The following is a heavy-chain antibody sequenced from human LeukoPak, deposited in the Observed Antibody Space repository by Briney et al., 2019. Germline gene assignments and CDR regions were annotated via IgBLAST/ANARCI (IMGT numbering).Heavy chain of an antibody. J-gene: IGHJ3*02. D-gene: IGHD2-15*01. CDR3: ARSGGSSTGAFDI. V-gene: IGHV3-30-3*01. Sequence: GGSLRLSCAASGFTFSSYAMHWVRQAPGKGLEWVAVISYDGSNKYYADSVKGRFTISRDNSKNTLYLQMNSLRAEDTAVYYCARSGGSSTGAFDIWGQGTMVTVSS. CDR2: ISYDGSNK. CDR1: GFTFSSYA.